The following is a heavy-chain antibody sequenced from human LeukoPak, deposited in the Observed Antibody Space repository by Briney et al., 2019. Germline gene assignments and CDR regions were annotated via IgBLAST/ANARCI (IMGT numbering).Heavy chain of an antibody. J-gene: IGHJ6*02. D-gene: IGHD2-15*01. CDR3: ARETCGSCYHYYYYGMDV. V-gene: IGHV1-69*01. CDR1: GGTFSSYA. Sequence: ASVKVSCKASGGTFSSYAISWVRQAPGQGLEWMGGIIPIFGTANYAQKFQGRVTITADESTSTAYMELRSLRSDDTAVYYCARETCGSCYHYYYYGMDVWGQGTTVTVSS. CDR2: IIPIFGTA.